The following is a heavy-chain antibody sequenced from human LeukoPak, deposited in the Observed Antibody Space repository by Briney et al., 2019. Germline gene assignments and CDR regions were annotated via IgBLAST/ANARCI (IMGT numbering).Heavy chain of an antibody. CDR1: GFTFSSYS. D-gene: IGHD3-10*01. Sequence: GGSLRLSCAASGFTFSSYSMNWVRQAPGKGLEWVSSISSSSSYIYYADSVKGRFTISRDNAKNSLYLQMNSLRAEDTAVYYCARDVGPFGELLFPFDYWGQGTLVTASS. J-gene: IGHJ4*02. CDR2: ISSSSSYI. V-gene: IGHV3-21*01. CDR3: ARDVGPFGELLFPFDY.